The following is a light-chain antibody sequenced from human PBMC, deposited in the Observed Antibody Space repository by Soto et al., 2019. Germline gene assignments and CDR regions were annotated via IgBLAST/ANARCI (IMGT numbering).Light chain of an antibody. CDR3: QHRSIWPVS. J-gene: IGKJ5*01. CDR1: QSLGGN. V-gene: IGKV3-11*01. CDR2: GAS. Sequence: EIVMTQSPATLAVSPGDTATLSCRASQSLGGNLAWYQQKPGQAPRLLIYGASNRATGIPDRFSGSGSGTDFTLTISSLEPEDFAVYYCQHRSIWPVSFGQGTRLEIK.